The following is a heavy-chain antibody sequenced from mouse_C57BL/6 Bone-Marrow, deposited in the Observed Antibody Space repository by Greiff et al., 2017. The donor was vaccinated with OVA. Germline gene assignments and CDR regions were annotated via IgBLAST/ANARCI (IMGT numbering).Heavy chain of an antibody. CDR2: IYPGDGDT. D-gene: IGHD2-2*01. V-gene: IGHV1-82*01. J-gene: IGHJ3*01. CDR1: GYAFSSSW. Sequence: QVQLQQSGPELVKPGASVKISCKASGYAFSSSWMNWVKQRPGKGLEWIGRIYPGDGDTNYNGKFKGKATLTADKSSSTAYMQLSSLTSEDSAVYFCAGGYGGFAYWGQGTLVTVSA. CDR3: AGGYGGFAY.